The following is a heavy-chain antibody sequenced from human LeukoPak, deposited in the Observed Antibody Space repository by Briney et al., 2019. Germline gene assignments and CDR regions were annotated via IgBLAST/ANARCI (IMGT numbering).Heavy chain of an antibody. V-gene: IGHV3-30-3*01. D-gene: IGHD1-26*01. CDR3: AKVLSNSGSYSPDY. CDR1: GFSFSIYT. CDR2: ISYDGNNK. Sequence: GGSLRLSCGASGFSFSIYTMQWVRQAPGKGLEWVALISYDGNNKNYAASVKGRFIISRDNSKSTLYLQMNSLRAEDTAVYYCAKVLSNSGSYSPDYWGQGTLVTVSS. J-gene: IGHJ4*02.